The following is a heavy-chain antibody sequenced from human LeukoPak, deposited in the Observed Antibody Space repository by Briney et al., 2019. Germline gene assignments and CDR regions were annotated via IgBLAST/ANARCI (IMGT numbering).Heavy chain of an antibody. CDR3: ARRKEVQTTFDY. D-gene: IGHD4/OR15-4a*01. CDR2: IKEDGGET. V-gene: IGHV3-7*01. CDR1: GFVFSNYR. J-gene: IGHJ4*02. Sequence: GGSLRLFCVASGFVFSNYRMGWVRQAPGKGLEWVANIKEDGGETYYVDSVKGRFTISRDNAKNSLDLQMNSLRDEDTAVYYCARRKEVQTTFDYWGQGTLVTVSS.